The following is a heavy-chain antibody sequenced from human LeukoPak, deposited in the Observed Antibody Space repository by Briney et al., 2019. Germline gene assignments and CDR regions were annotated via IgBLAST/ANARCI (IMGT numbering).Heavy chain of an antibody. CDR3: ARLDSGTYSRPFDY. V-gene: IGHV3-48*03. CDR2: ISSSGSII. J-gene: IGHJ4*02. D-gene: IGHD1-26*01. Sequence: GGSLRLSCVGSGFTFSSYEMNWVRQAPGKGLEWVSYISSSGSIIHCADSVKGRFTISRDNAKNSLFLQMNSLRAEDTAVYYCARLDSGTYSRPFDYWGQGTLVTVSS. CDR1: GFTFSSYE.